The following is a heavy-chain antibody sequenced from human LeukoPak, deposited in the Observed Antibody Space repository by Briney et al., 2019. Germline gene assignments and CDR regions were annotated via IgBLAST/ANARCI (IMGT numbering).Heavy chain of an antibody. CDR1: GGSFSGYY. D-gene: IGHD6-6*01. CDR3: ARGLRRAARVFDY. V-gene: IGHV4-34*01. CDR2: INHSGST. J-gene: IGHJ4*02. Sequence: KSSETLSLTCAVYGGSFSGYYWSWIRQHPGKGLEWIGEINHSGSTNYNPSLKSRVTISVDTSKNQFSLKLSSVTAADTAVYYCARGLRRAARVFDYWGQGTLVTVSS.